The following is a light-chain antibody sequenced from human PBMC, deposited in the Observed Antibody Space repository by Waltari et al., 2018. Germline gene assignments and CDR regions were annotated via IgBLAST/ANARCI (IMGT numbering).Light chain of an antibody. J-gene: IGKJ1*01. Sequence: DIKMTQSPSTLSASVGDRVTITCRASQSISSWLAWYQQKPGKAPKHLIYKASSLESGVPSRFSGSGSGTEFTLTISSLQPDDFATYYCQQYNSYSLFGQGTKVEIK. CDR1: QSISSW. CDR2: KAS. V-gene: IGKV1-5*03. CDR3: QQYNSYSL.